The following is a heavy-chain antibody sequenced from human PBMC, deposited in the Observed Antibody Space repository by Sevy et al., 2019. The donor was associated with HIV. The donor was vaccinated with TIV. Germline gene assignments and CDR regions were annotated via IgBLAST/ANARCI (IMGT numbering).Heavy chain of an antibody. CDR3: ARLTTMPTSDHYGMDV. V-gene: IGHV1-2*02. CDR2: INPNDGVT. CDR1: GYTFTDYY. D-gene: IGHD1-1*01. Sequence: ASVKVSCKASGYTFTDYYIHWVRQAPGQGLEWMAWINPNDGVTNYSQRFQGGVTVTRDTSISTAYMELRRLRSDDTAIYYCARLTTMPTSDHYGMDVWGQGTTVTVS. J-gene: IGHJ6*02.